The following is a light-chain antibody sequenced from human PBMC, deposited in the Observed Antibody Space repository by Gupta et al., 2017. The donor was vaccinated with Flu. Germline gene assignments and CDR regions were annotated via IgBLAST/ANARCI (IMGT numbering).Light chain of an antibody. V-gene: IGKV3-20*01. J-gene: IGKJ2*01. Sequence: ERATLSCRASQSVNSSLLTWYQQKPGQAPRLLIYGASSRATGIPDRFSGSGSGTDFTLTISRLEPEDFAVYYCQQYDISVYTFGQGTKLEIK. CDR2: GAS. CDR1: QSVNSSL. CDR3: QQYDISVYT.